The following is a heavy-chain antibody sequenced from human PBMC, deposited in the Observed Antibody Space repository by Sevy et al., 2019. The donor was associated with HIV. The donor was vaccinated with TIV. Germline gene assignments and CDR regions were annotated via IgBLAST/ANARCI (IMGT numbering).Heavy chain of an antibody. V-gene: IGHV3-49*03. J-gene: IGHJ3*02. D-gene: IGHD3-10*01. CDR3: TRVNAFFYNSGSKDDAFDI. CDR2: IRNTHYGGTT. Sequence: GGSLRLSCTTSGFTFGDYVLSWFRQAPGKGLEWVGFIRNTHYGGTTEYAASVKGIFTISRDDSKSIAYLQMNSLIIEDTVMYYCTRVNAFFYNSGSKDDAFDIWGQGTMVTVSS. CDR1: GFTFGDYV.